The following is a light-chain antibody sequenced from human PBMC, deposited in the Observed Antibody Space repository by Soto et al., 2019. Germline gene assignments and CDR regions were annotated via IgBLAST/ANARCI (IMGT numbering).Light chain of an antibody. Sequence: EIVLTQSPGTLSLSPGERATLSCRASQSVSSNYLAWYQQIPGQAPRLLIYGVSSRAAGIPDRFSGSGSGTDFTLTISSLQPEDFATYYCQHLNAYPITFGQGTRLEIK. V-gene: IGKV3-20*01. CDR2: GVS. CDR3: QHLNAYPIT. J-gene: IGKJ5*01. CDR1: QSVSSNY.